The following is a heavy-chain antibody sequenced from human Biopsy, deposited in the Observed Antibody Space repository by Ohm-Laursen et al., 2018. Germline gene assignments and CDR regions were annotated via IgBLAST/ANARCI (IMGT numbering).Heavy chain of an antibody. CDR1: GFTFGSYW. CDR3: ARQEDYGSGIYYFDY. V-gene: IGHV3-7*01. CDR2: IKQDGSEK. Sequence: SLRLSCAASGFTFGSYWMTWVRQAPGKGLEWVANIKQDGSEKYYVDSVKGRFTISRDNAKNSLPLQMNSLRAEDMAVYYCARQEDYGSGIYYFDYWGQGTLVTVSS. J-gene: IGHJ4*02. D-gene: IGHD3-10*01.